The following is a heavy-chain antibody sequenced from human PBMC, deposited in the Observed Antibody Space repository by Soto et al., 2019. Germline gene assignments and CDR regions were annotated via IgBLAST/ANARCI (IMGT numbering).Heavy chain of an antibody. CDR1: GGSISSYY. CDR2: ISYSGST. Sequence: SETLSLTCTVSGGSISSYYWSWIRQPPGRGLEWIGYISYSGSTNYNPSLKSRVTISVDTSKNQFSLKLSSVTAADTAVYYCATRLKYGSGTSPWDYWGPGTLVTVSS. J-gene: IGHJ4*02. V-gene: IGHV4-59*01. CDR3: ATRLKYGSGTSPWDY. D-gene: IGHD3-10*01.